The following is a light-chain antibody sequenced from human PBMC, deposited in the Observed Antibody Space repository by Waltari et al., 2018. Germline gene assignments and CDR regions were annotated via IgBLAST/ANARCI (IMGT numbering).Light chain of an antibody. V-gene: IGKV2-30*02. Sequence: DVVMTQSPLSLPVTVGQTASISCRSSQSLLHSNGNTFLIWFHQRLGQSPRRLIYRVSDRESGVPDRFSGSGSGTDFTLKISGVEAEDVGVYYCMQATHWPLTFGQGTKVEIQ. CDR1: QSLLHSNGNTF. CDR3: MQATHWPLT. CDR2: RVS. J-gene: IGKJ1*01.